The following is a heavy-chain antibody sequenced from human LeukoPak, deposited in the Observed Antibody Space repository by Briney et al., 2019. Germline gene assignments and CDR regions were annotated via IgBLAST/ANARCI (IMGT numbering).Heavy chain of an antibody. Sequence: SETLSLTCTVSGASITRYFWNWIRQPPGKELEWIGYISSGGSTNYNPSLKSRVTISIDTSKNQFSLKLTSATAADTAVYYCARGDDYKSTLFYYWGQGTLVTVSS. CDR3: ARGDDYKSTLFYY. V-gene: IGHV4-59*01. J-gene: IGHJ4*02. D-gene: IGHD5-12*01. CDR2: ISSGGST. CDR1: GASITRYF.